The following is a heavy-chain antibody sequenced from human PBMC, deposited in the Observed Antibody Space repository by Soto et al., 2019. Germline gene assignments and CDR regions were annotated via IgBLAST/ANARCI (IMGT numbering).Heavy chain of an antibody. D-gene: IGHD3-9*01. Sequence: QVQLVQSGAEVKKRGASVKVSCKASGYTFTSYGISWVRQATGQGIEWMGRISAYNGNTNYAQKFQGRVTMTTDTTTSTAYMELTSMRYDDTAVYYCATNRDDILTAYIFIWFDPWSQGTLVTVS. CDR3: ATNRDDILTAYIFIWFDP. CDR1: GYTFTSYG. J-gene: IGHJ5*02. CDR2: ISAYNGNT. V-gene: IGHV1-18*04.